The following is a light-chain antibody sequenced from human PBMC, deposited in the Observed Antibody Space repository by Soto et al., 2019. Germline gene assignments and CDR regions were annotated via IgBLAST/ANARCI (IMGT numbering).Light chain of an antibody. CDR3: SSYTSSSTPLYV. CDR2: DVS. J-gene: IGLJ1*01. V-gene: IGLV2-14*01. CDR1: SSDVGGYNY. Sequence: QSALTQPASVSGSPGQSITISCTGTSSDVGGYNYVSWYQQHPGKAPKLMIYDVSNRPSGVSNRFSGSKSVHTASLTISGLQAEDEADYYCSSYTSSSTPLYVFGTGTKLTVL.